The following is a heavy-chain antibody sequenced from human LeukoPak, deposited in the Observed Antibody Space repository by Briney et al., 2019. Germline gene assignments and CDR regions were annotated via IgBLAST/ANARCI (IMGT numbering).Heavy chain of an antibody. V-gene: IGHV6-1*01. D-gene: IGHD5-18*01. CDR2: TYYRSKWYN. CDR1: GDSVSSNSAA. CDR3: ARGRKYTSGYRVTELGSGYSDY. Sequence: SQTLSLTCAISGDSVSSNSAAWNWIRQSPSRGLEWLGRTYYRSKWYNEYAVSVKSRITINPDTAKNQVSLQLNPVTPEDTAVYYCARGRKYTSGYRVTELGSGYSDYWGQGTLVTVSS. J-gene: IGHJ4*02.